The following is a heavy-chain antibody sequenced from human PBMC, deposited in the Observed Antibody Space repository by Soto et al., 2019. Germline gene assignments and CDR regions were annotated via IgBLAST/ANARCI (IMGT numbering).Heavy chain of an antibody. CDR2: IIPIFGTA. CDR3: ARVELGYCSGGSCSNWFDP. CDR1: GGTFSSYA. D-gene: IGHD2-15*01. J-gene: IGHJ5*02. V-gene: IGHV1-69*06. Sequence: QVQLVQSGAEVKKPGSSVKVSCKASGGTFSSYAISWVRQAPGQGLEWMGGIIPIFGTANYAQKFQGRVTITADKSTSTAYMEVSSLRSEDTAVYYCARVELGYCSGGSCSNWFDPWGQGTLVTVSS.